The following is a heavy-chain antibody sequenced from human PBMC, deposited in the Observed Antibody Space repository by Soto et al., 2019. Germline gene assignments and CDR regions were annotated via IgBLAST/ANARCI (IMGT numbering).Heavy chain of an antibody. Sequence: LRLSCTASGFIFSGFWMSWVRQAPGKGLEWVANIKPDGSEKYYVDSVRGRFTVSRDNAKSSLYVQMNSLRVEDTAVYYCGRVSKYGEYGVDYWGQGTLVTVSS. J-gene: IGHJ4*02. CDR2: IKPDGSEK. D-gene: IGHD4-17*01. V-gene: IGHV3-7*03. CDR1: GFIFSGFW. CDR3: GRVSKYGEYGVDY.